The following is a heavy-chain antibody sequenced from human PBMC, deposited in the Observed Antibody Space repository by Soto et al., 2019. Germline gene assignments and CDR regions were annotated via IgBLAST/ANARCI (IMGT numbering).Heavy chain of an antibody. CDR3: ARDQYQLLYYYYYMDV. CDR2: TYYRSKWYN. Sequence: KQSQTLSLTCAISGDSVSSNSAAWNWIRQSPSRGLEWLGRTYYRSKWYNDYAVSVKSRITINPDTSKNQFSLQLNSVTPEDTAVYYCARDQYQLLYYYYYMDVWGKGTTVTVSS. V-gene: IGHV6-1*01. CDR1: GDSVSSNSAA. J-gene: IGHJ6*03. D-gene: IGHD2-2*01.